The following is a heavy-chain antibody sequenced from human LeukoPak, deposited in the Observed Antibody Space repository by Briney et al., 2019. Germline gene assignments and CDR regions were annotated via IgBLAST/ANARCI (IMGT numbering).Heavy chain of an antibody. J-gene: IGHJ6*02. CDR3: ARHMPTDYYDSSGDYYGMDV. Sequence: LETLSLTCTVSGGSISSYYWSWIRQPPGKGLEWIGYIYYSGSTNYNPSLKSRVTISVDTSKNQFSLKLSSVTAADTAVYYCARHMPTDYYDSSGDYYGMDVWGQGTTVTVSS. CDR2: IYYSGST. D-gene: IGHD3-22*01. CDR1: GGSISSYY. V-gene: IGHV4-59*08.